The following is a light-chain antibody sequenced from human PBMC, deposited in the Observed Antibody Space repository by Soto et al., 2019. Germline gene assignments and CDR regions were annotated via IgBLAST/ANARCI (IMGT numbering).Light chain of an antibody. CDR1: QSISSW. CDR3: QQYNSYWT. J-gene: IGKJ1*01. CDR2: DAS. Sequence: DIQMTQSPSTLAASVGDRVTITCRASQSISSWVAWYQQKPGKAPKLLIYDASSLQSGVPSRFSGSGSGTELTLTISRLQPDDFATYYCQQYNSYWTFRQGTKVEIK. V-gene: IGKV1-5*01.